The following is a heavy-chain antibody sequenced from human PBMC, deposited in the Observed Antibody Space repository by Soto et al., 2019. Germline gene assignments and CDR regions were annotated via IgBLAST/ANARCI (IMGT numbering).Heavy chain of an antibody. V-gene: IGHV4-4*02. CDR1: GGSISSSNW. J-gene: IGHJ6*02. CDR2: IYHSGST. D-gene: IGHD1-20*01. Sequence: SETLSLTCAVSGGSISSSNWWSWVRQPPGKGLEWIGEIYHSGSTNYNPSLKSRVTISVDKSKNQFSLKLSSVTAADTAVYYCARARYNWNDEIRYWEGYYYYYGMDVWGQGTTVTVSS. CDR3: ARARYNWNDEIRYWEGYYYYYGMDV.